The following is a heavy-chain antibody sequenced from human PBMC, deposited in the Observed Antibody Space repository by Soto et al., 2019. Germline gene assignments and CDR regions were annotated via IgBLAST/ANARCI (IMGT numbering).Heavy chain of an antibody. CDR2: IWYDGSNK. J-gene: IGHJ3*02. V-gene: IGHV3-33*01. CDR1: GFTFSSYG. D-gene: IGHD2-2*01. CDR3: ARDGQYCSSTSCYGFHDAFDI. Sequence: ESGGGVVQPGRSLRLSCAASGFTFSSYGMHWVRQAPGKGLEWVAVIWYDGSNKYYADSVKGRFTISRDNSKNTLYLQMNSLRAEDTAVYYCARDGQYCSSTSCYGFHDAFDIWGQGTMVTVSS.